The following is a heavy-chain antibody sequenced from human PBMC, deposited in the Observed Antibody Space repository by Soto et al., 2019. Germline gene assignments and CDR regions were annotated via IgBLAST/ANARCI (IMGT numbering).Heavy chain of an antibody. Sequence: DTLSLTCTVSGGSISSYYWSWIRQPAGKGLEWIGRIYTSGSTNYNPSLKSRVTMSVDTSKNQFSLKVNSMTAADTAVYYCAIYSREAGAGYLLDNWVQGILVTVSS. D-gene: IGHD6-13*01. J-gene: IGHJ4*02. V-gene: IGHV4-4*07. CDR1: GGSISSYY. CDR2: IYTSGST. CDR3: AIYSREAGAGYLLDN.